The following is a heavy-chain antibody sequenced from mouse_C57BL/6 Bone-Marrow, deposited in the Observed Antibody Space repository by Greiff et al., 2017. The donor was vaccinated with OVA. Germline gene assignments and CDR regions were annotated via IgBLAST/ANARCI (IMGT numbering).Heavy chain of an antibody. J-gene: IGHJ1*03. CDR1: GFTFTDYY. V-gene: IGHV7-3*01. D-gene: IGHD1-1*01. CDR3: ARHPYYDSSYWCFDV. Sequence: EVKLVQSGGGLVQPGGSLSLSCAASGFTFTDYYMSWVRQPPGQALEWFGIISNKANGYTTDYSASVKGRLTISRSNSQSILYLQMKALRAEDSATYYCARHPYYDSSYWCFDVWGTGTTVTVSS. CDR2: ISNKANGYTT.